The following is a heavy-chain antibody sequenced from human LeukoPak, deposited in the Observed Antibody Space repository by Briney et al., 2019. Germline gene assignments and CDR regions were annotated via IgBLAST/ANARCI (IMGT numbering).Heavy chain of an antibody. CDR2: IIPIFATP. CDR1: GGTFNTYA. J-gene: IGHJ5*02. Sequence: ASVKVSCKASGGTFNTYAISWVRQAPGQGLEWMGRIIPIFATPNYAQKFQGRVTITADESTGTAYMELSSLRSEDTAVYYCARDRGQQLDWFDPWGQGTLVTVSS. D-gene: IGHD6-13*01. CDR3: ARDRGQQLDWFDP. V-gene: IGHV1-69*13.